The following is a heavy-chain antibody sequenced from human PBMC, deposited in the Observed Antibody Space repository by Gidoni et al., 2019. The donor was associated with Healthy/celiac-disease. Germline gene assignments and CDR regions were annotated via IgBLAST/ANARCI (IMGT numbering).Heavy chain of an antibody. J-gene: IGHJ5*02. CDR1: GGSFSGYY. CDR2: INHSGST. V-gene: IGHV4-34*01. CDR3: ARKGKYTFGFDP. Sequence: QVQLQQWGAGLLKPSETLSLTCAVYGGSFSGYYWSWIRQPPGKGLEWIGEINHSGSTNYNPSLKSRVTISVDTSKNQFSLKLSSVTAADTAVYYCARKGKYTFGFDPWGQGTLVTVSS. D-gene: IGHD3-10*01.